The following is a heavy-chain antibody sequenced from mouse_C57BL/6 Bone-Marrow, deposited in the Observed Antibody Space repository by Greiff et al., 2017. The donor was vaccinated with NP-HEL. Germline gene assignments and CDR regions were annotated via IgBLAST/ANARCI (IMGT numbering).Heavy chain of an antibody. J-gene: IGHJ2*01. V-gene: IGHV1-50*01. CDR1: GYTFTSYW. Sequence: QVQLQQPGAELVKPGASVKLSCKASGYTFTSYWMQWVKQRPGQGLEWIGEIDPSDSYTNYNQKFKGKATLTVDTSSSAAYMQLSSLTSEDSAVYYCASSNWSFDYWGQGTTLTVSS. CDR3: ASSNWSFDY. D-gene: IGHD4-1*01. CDR2: IDPSDSYT.